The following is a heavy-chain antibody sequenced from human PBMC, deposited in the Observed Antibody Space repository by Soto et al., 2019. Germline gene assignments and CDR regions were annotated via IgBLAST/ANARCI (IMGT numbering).Heavy chain of an antibody. CDR1: GGSFSGYY. J-gene: IGHJ6*02. CDR3: ARGLVEMVRGVIIGRYYYYYGMDV. V-gene: IGHV4-34*01. CDR2: INHSGST. D-gene: IGHD3-10*01. Sequence: SETLSVTCAVYGGSFSGYYWSWMRQPPGKGLEWIGEINHSGSTNYNPSLKSRVTISVDTPKNQFSLKLSSVTAADTAVYYCARGLVEMVRGVIIGRYYYYYGMDVWGQGTTVTVSS.